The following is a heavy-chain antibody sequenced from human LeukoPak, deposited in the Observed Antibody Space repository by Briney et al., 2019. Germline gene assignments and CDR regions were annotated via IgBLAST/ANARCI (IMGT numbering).Heavy chain of an antibody. V-gene: IGHV3-48*04. Sequence: PGGSLRLSCAASGFIFSDYSVNWVRQAPGKGLEWISYIGISSGNTKYADSVKGRFTISGDSAKNSLYLQMNSLRVEDTAVYYCARDYNYAFDNWGQGTLVTVSS. J-gene: IGHJ4*02. D-gene: IGHD3-22*01. CDR3: ARDYNYAFDN. CDR2: IGISSGNT. CDR1: GFIFSDYS.